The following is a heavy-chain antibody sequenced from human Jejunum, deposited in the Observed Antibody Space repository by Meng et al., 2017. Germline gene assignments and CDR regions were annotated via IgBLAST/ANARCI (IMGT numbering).Heavy chain of an antibody. V-gene: IGHV3-66*02. J-gene: IGHJ4*01. CDR3: ARGYCCGVGCSLGYYFDY. D-gene: IGHD2-15*01. CDR2: FNTGGKT. CDR1: GFTVSTSY. Sequence: GESLKISCAASGFTVSTSYMTWVRQAPVKGLEWVSVFNTGGKTFYSDSVKGRFTISRDIATNTVYLQMNSLRTEDTALYFCARGYCCGVGCSLGYYFDYWGQGTLVTVSS.